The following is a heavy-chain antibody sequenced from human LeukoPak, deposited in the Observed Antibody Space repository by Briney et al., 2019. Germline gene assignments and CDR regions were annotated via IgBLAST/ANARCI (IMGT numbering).Heavy chain of an antibody. CDR3: AKGRWQQLDTFDY. J-gene: IGHJ4*02. CDR1: GFTFSSYA. Sequence: AGGSLRLSCAASGFTFSSYAMSWVRQAPGKGLEWVSAISGSGGSTYYADSVKGRFTISRDNSKNTLYLQMNSLRAEDTAVYYCAKGRWQQLDTFDYWGQGTLVTVSS. CDR2: ISGSGGST. D-gene: IGHD6-13*01. V-gene: IGHV3-23*01.